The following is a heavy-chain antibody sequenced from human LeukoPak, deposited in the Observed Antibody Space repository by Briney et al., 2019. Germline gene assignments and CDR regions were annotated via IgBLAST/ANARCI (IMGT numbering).Heavy chain of an antibody. CDR1: GFTVSSNH. CDR3: AALSGVGVKIGFDH. V-gene: IGHV3-66*01. CDR2: IYYGGNT. D-gene: IGHD1-26*01. Sequence: GGSLRLSCAASGFTVSSNHMNWVRQAPGKGLEWVSIIYYGGNTFYADSVKGRFTISRDNSKNTLYLQINSLRAEDTAVYYCAALSGVGVKIGFDHWGQGALVGVSS. J-gene: IGHJ4*02.